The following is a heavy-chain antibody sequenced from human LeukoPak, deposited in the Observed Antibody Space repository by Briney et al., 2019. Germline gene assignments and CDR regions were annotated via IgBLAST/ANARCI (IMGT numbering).Heavy chain of an antibody. CDR1: GYTFTGYY. V-gene: IGHV1-2*04. CDR3: AREHRRDGYNWALYYYYYGMDV. Sequence: GASVNVSCKASGYTFTGYYMHWVRQAPGQGLEWMGWINPNSGGTNYAQKFQGWVTMTRDTSISTAYMELSRLRSDDTAVYYCAREHRRDGYNWALYYYYYGMDVWGQETTVTVSS. J-gene: IGHJ6*02. D-gene: IGHD5-24*01. CDR2: INPNSGGT.